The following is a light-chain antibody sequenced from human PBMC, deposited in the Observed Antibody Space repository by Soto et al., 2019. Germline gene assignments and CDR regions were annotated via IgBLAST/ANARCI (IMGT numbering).Light chain of an antibody. V-gene: IGLV1-44*01. Sequence: QAVVNQPPSASGTPGRRVTISCSGSSSNIGRDTVNWYQQLPATAPKLLIFDNDQRPSGVPERFSGSKSGTSASLAISGLQSEDEADYYCAAWDDSLNAWVFGGGTKLTVL. CDR3: AAWDDSLNAWV. J-gene: IGLJ3*02. CDR1: SSNIGRDT. CDR2: DND.